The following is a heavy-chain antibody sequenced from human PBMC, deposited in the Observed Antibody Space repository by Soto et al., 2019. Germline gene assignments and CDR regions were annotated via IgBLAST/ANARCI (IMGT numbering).Heavy chain of an antibody. J-gene: IGHJ3*02. D-gene: IGHD3-9*01. CDR2: ISAYNGNT. CDR3: ARDSYDILTGYYPDAFDI. CDR1: GGTFSSYA. V-gene: IGHV1-18*01. Sequence: ASVKVSCKASGGTFSSYAINWVRQAPGQGLEWMGWISAYNGNTNYAQKLQGRVTMTTDTSTSTAYMELRSLRSDDTAVYYCARDSYDILTGYYPDAFDIWGQGTMVTVSS.